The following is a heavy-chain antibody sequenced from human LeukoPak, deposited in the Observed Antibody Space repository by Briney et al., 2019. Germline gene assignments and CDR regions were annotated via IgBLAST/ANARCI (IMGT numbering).Heavy chain of an antibody. J-gene: IGHJ4*02. V-gene: IGHV3-9*01. CDR3: AKDNDYVWGSYRGGFDY. CDR1: GFTFDDYA. CDR2: ISWNSGSI. D-gene: IGHD3-16*02. Sequence: PGGSLRLSCAASGFTFDDYAMHWVRQAPGKGLEWVSGISWNSGSIGYADSVKGRFTISRDNAKNSLYLQMNSLGAEDTALYYCAKDNDYVWGSYRGGFDYWGQGTLVTVSS.